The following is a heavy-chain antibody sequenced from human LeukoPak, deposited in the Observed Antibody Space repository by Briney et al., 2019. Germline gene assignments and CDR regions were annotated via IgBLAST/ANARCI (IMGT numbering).Heavy chain of an antibody. J-gene: IGHJ6*02. V-gene: IGHV1-69*13. Sequence: ASVKVSCKASGGTFSSYAISWVRQAPGQGLEWMGGIIPIFGTANYAQKFQGRVTITADESTSTAYMELSSLRSEDTAVYYCARDYCGSDCHLGGDGMDVWGQGTTVTVSS. D-gene: IGHD2-21*02. CDR2: IIPIFGTA. CDR3: ARDYCGSDCHLGGDGMDV. CDR1: GGTFSSYA.